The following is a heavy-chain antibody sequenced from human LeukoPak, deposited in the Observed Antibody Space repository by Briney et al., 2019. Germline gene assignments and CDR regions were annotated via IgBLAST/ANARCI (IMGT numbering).Heavy chain of an antibody. Sequence: GGSMRLSCVASGFTFSSYWMHWVRQDPRTGLVLVSRINGDGRKINYADSVRGRFTIARENAKKTLYLQMNTLRVEDTAVYYCTRDLMDYDVSTGLHHYYMDVWGQGTTVTVSS. CDR1: GFTFSSYW. V-gene: IGHV3-74*01. CDR2: INGDGRKI. J-gene: IGHJ6*02. CDR3: TRDLMDYDVSTGLHHYYMDV. D-gene: IGHD3-9*01.